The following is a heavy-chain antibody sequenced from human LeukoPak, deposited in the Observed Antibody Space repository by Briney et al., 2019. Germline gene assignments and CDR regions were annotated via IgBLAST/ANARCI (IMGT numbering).Heavy chain of an antibody. CDR2: IYYTGST. Sequence: SETLSLTCTVSGGSISSYYWSWLPQPPGKGLEGIGFIYYTGSTNYNPSLKSRVTISVDTSKNQFSLKLNSVTAADTAVYYCARAGYNYANGYYFDYWGQGTLVTVSS. V-gene: IGHV4-59*01. CDR1: GGSISSYY. J-gene: IGHJ4*02. CDR3: ARAGYNYANGYYFDY. D-gene: IGHD5-18*01.